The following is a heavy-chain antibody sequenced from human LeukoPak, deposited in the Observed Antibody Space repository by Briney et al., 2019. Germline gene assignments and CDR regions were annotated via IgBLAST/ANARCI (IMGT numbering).Heavy chain of an antibody. D-gene: IGHD3-3*01. Sequence: GASVKVSCKASGYTFTSYGISWVRQAPGQGLEWMGWISAYNGNTNYAQKLQGRVTMTTDTSTSTAYKELRSLRSDDTAVYYCARDGYDFWSGYYTFDYWGQGTLVTVSS. CDR3: ARDGYDFWSGYYTFDY. V-gene: IGHV1-18*01. CDR1: GYTFTSYG. J-gene: IGHJ4*02. CDR2: ISAYNGNT.